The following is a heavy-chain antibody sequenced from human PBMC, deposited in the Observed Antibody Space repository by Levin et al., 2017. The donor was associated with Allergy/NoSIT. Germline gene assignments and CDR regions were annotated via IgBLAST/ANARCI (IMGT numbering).Heavy chain of an antibody. D-gene: IGHD4-17*01. CDR1: GFTFNIYG. CDR2: LSYDGSNK. CDR3: ARDRGRGDDYGDYGLDY. V-gene: IGHV3-30*03. J-gene: IGHJ4*02. Sequence: GESLKISCAASGFTFNIYGMHWVRQAPGKGLEWVAVLSYDGSNKLYADSVKGRFTISRDNSKKTLFLQMNSLRAEDTAVYYCARDRGRGDDYGDYGLDYWGQGTLVTVSS.